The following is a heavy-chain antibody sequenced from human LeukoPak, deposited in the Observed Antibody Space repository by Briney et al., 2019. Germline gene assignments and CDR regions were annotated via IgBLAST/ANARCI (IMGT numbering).Heavy chain of an antibody. J-gene: IGHJ6*03. Sequence: SQSLSLAWALYGPSFGGYCCGWVRQPPGKGREWGGAINLSGSTNSHPSLKSRVTISVDTSRNQFSLKLRPVTPADTAVYYCARSSRDGYNLTAYTDVWGKGTTVTVSS. CDR2: INLSGST. D-gene: IGHD5-24*01. CDR3: ARSSRDGYNLTAYTDV. CDR1: GPSFGGYC. V-gene: IGHV4-34*01.